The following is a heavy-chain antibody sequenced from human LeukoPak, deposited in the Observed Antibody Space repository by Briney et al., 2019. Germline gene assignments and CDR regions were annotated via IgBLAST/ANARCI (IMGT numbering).Heavy chain of an antibody. CDR2: FDPEDGET. Sequence: GASVKVSCKVSGYTLTELSMHWVRQAPGKGLEWMGGFDPEDGETIYAQKFQGRVTMTEDTSTDTAYMELSSLRSEDTAVYYCATEPYFYYDSSGYYFDWGQGTLVTVSS. J-gene: IGHJ4*02. D-gene: IGHD3-22*01. CDR1: GYTLTELS. V-gene: IGHV1-24*01. CDR3: ATEPYFYYDSSGYYFD.